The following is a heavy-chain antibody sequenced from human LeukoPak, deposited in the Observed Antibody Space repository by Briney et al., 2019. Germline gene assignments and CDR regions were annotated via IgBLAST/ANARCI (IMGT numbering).Heavy chain of an antibody. CDR3: ARGVRLRYFDWLSRKPYYFDY. V-gene: IGHV4-34*01. CDR1: GGSFSGYY. D-gene: IGHD3-9*01. Sequence: SETLSLTCAVYGGSFSGYYWSWIRRPPGKGLEWIGEINHSGSTNYNPSLKSRVTISGDTSKNQFSLELNSVTAADTAVYYCARGVRLRYFDWLSRKPYYFDYWGQGTLVTVSS. CDR2: INHSGST. J-gene: IGHJ4*02.